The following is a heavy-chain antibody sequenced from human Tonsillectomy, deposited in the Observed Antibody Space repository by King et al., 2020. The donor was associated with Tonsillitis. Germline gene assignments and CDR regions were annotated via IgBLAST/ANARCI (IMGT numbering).Heavy chain of an antibody. Sequence: VQLVESGGGLVQPGGSLRLSCAASGFTFSSYAMSWVRQSPGKGLEWVSLIYSDGTKTYYADSVKGRFTISRDNSNNTLYLQMNSLRAEDTAIYYCARDYSSSYWGQGTLVTVSS. J-gene: IGHJ4*02. D-gene: IGHD6-13*01. CDR1: GFTFSSYA. CDR2: IYSDGTKT. V-gene: IGHV3-23*03. CDR3: ARDYSSSY.